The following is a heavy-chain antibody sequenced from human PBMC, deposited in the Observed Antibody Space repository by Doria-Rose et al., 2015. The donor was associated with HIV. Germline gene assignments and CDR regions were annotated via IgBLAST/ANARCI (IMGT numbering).Heavy chain of an antibody. CDR1: GFSFESYA. J-gene: IGHJ6*03. V-gene: IGHV3-9*01. CDR3: AKAPIIGPKYYFYMDV. CDR2: IRWDSGAK. Sequence: VQLVQSGGGLVQPGRSLRLSCVGSGFSFESYAMHWVRLAPGQGLEWVAGIRWDSGAKGNADSMEGRFTISRDNAKKSVYLEMRSLRPEDTAFYYCAKAPIIGPKYYFYMDVWGKGTSVTVSS. D-gene: IGHD3-3*01.